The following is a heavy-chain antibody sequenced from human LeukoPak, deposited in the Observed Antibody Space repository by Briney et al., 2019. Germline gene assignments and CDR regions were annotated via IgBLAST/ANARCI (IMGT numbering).Heavy chain of an antibody. V-gene: IGHV3-30*02. D-gene: IGHD3-9*01. Sequence: GGSLRLSCAASGFTFSSYGMHWVRQAPGKGLEWVAFIRYDGSNKYYADSVKGRFTISRDNSKKTLYLQMNSLRAEDTAVYYCAKGFYDILTGYTASDYWGQGTLVTVSS. CDR1: GFTFSSYG. CDR3: AKGFYDILTGYTASDY. J-gene: IGHJ4*02. CDR2: IRYDGSNK.